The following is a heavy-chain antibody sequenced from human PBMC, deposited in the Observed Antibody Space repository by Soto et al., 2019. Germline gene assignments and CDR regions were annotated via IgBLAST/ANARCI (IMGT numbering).Heavy chain of an antibody. J-gene: IGHJ6*02. CDR2: IYYSGST. CDR3: ARGLTYGMDV. Sequence: SETLSLTCTVSGGSISSYYWSWIRQPPGKGLEWIGYIYYSGSTNYNPSLKSRVTISVDTSKNQFPLKLSSVTAADTAVYYCARGLTYGMDVWGQGTTVTVSS. D-gene: IGHD3-16*01. CDR1: GGSISSYY. V-gene: IGHV4-59*01.